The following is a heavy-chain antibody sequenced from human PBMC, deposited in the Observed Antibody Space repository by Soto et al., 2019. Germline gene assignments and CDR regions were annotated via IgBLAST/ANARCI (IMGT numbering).Heavy chain of an antibody. Sequence: GGSLRLSCAASGFTVSSNYMSWVRQAPGKGLEWVSVIYSGGSTYYADSVKGRFTISRDNSKNTLYLQMNSLRAEDTAVYYCAKENWYSSRWFEFAYRAQGTLVPGSS. D-gene: IGHD6-13*01. CDR1: GFTVSSNY. J-gene: IGHJ4*02. CDR2: IYSGGST. V-gene: IGHV3-53*01. CDR3: AKENWYSSRWFEFAY.